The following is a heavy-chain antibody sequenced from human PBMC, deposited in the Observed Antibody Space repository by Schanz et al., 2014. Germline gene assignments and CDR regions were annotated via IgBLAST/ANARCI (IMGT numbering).Heavy chain of an antibody. Sequence: EMQLLESGGGLAQPGGSLRLSCAASGFTLSNYAMSWVRQAPGKGLEWVSAISGGGGTTYYTDSVKGRFTISRDNSKSTLYLQMNSLRADDTAVYYCARNRGSGGQNWYFDLWGRGTLVTVSS. V-gene: IGHV3-23*01. J-gene: IGHJ2*01. CDR2: ISGGGGTT. CDR3: ARNRGSGGQNWYFDL. CDR1: GFTLSNYA. D-gene: IGHD1-26*01.